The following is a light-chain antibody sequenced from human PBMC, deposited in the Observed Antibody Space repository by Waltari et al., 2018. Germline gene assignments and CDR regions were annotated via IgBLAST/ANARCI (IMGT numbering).Light chain of an antibody. CDR3: HQYYITPLP. CDR2: LAS. Sequence: DIVMTQSPDSLAVSLGERATVNWNSSQSVFYSSNNKDYLAWYQPKPGQPPKLLIYLASTRVSGVPARFSGSGSGTDFTLTISSLQAEDVAVYYCHQYYITPLPFGGGTKVEIK. CDR1: QSVFYSSNNKDY. J-gene: IGKJ4*01. V-gene: IGKV4-1*01.